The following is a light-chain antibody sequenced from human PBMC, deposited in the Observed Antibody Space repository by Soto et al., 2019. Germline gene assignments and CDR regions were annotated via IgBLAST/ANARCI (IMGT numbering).Light chain of an antibody. Sequence: EIVMTQSSTTLSFSPWERANLSCRASQSVSSNLAWYQQKPGQAPRLLIYGVYTRAPGIPARFSGSGSGTEFTLTISSLQSEDFAVYYCQQYHSWPPRTFGQGTKVDIK. V-gene: IGKV3D-15*01. CDR2: GVY. CDR1: QSVSSN. J-gene: IGKJ1*01. CDR3: QQYHSWPPRT.